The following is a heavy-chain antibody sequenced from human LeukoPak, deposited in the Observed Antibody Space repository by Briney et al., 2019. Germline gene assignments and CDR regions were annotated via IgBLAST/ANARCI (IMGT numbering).Heavy chain of an antibody. CDR2: IYYSGST. J-gene: IGHJ4*02. V-gene: IGHV4-59*01. D-gene: IGHD3-9*01. Sequence: SETLSLTCTVSGGSISSYYWSWIRQPPGKGLEWIGYIYYSGSTNYNPSLKSRVTISVDTSKNQFSLKLSSVTAADTAVYYCARVDYDILTGYSYRYYFDYWGQGTLVTVSS. CDR3: ARVDYDILTGYSYRYYFDY. CDR1: GGSISSYY.